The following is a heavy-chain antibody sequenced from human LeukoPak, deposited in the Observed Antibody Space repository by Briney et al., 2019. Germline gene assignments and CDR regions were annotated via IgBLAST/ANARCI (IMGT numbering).Heavy chain of an antibody. D-gene: IGHD2-21*02. Sequence: SETLSLTCTVSGGSISSSSYYWGWIRQPPGKGLEWIGSIYYSGSTYYNPSLKSRVTISVDTSKNQFSLKLSSVTAADTAVYYCARWFIRETGDSPWGQGTLVTVSS. CDR3: ARWFIRETGDSP. CDR2: IYYSGST. V-gene: IGHV4-39*01. CDR1: GGSISSSSYY. J-gene: IGHJ5*02.